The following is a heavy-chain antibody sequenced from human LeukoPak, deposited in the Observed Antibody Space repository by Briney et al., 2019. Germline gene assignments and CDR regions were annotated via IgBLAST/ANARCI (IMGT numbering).Heavy chain of an antibody. Sequence: SETLSLTCTVSGYSISSGYYWGWIRQPPGKGLEWIGSIYHSGSTYYNPSLKSRVTISVDTSKNQFSLKLSSVTAADTAVYYCARETYSSGWYTTDYWGQGTLVTVSS. J-gene: IGHJ4*02. D-gene: IGHD6-19*01. CDR2: IYHSGST. CDR1: GYSISSGYY. V-gene: IGHV4-38-2*02. CDR3: ARETYSSGWYTTDY.